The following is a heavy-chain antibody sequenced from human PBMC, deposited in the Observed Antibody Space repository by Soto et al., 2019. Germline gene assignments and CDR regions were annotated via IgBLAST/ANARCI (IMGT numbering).Heavy chain of an antibody. Sequence: SLRLSCAASGFTFSSYGMHWVRQAPGKGLEWVAVIWYDGSNKYYADSVKGRFTISRDNSKNTLYLQMNSLRAEDTAVYYCAGETAYCGGDCYSGAFDIWGQGTMVTV. CDR1: GFTFSSYG. D-gene: IGHD2-21*02. J-gene: IGHJ3*02. CDR2: IWYDGSNK. CDR3: AGETAYCGGDCYSGAFDI. V-gene: IGHV3-33*01.